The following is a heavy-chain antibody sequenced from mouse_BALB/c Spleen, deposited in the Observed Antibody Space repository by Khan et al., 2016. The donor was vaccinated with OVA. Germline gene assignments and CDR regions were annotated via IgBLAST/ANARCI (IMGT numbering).Heavy chain of an antibody. Sequence: EVQLQESGPSLVKPSQTLSLTCSVTGDSITSGYWSWIRKFPGNKLEYMGYMIYTGYTDYNPSLKSRLAIIRHTSKNQYYLQLTSRTTEDTATYCCARSSYRYAFAYWGQGTLVTVSA. J-gene: IGHJ3*01. V-gene: IGHV3-8*02. CDR1: GDSITSGY. CDR2: MIYTGYT. CDR3: ARSSYRYAFAY. D-gene: IGHD2-14*01.